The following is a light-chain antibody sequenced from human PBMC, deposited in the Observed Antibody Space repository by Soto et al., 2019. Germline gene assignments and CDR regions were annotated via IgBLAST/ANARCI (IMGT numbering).Light chain of an antibody. CDR1: SSDVGAYNY. CDR2: EVR. V-gene: IGLV2-14*01. Sequence: QSALTQPASVSGSPGQSITISCTGSSSDVGAYNYVSWYQQRPGNAPKLMICEVRNRPSGVSNRFSGSKSGNTASLTISGLQAEDEADYYCSSYTTSSTLVFGGGTKVTVL. J-gene: IGLJ3*02. CDR3: SSYTTSSTLV.